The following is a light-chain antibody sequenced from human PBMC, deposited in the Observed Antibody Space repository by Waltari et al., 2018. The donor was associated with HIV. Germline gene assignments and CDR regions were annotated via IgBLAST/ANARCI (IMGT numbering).Light chain of an antibody. V-gene: IGLV3-1*01. CDR2: QDT. CDR3: QAWDSSTVV. CDR1: KLGDKY. Sequence: SYELTQPPSVSVSPGQTASISCSGDKLGDKYASWYQQKPGQSPGLVINQDTRRPSGIPERFSGSNSGNTATLTISGTQAMDEADYYCQAWDSSTVVFGGGTKLTVL. J-gene: IGLJ2*01.